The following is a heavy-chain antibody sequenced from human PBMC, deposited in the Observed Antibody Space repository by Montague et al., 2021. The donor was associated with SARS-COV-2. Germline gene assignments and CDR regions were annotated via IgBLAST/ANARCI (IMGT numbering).Heavy chain of an antibody. CDR1: GRCQCRTTQT. V-gene: IGHV4-39*01. J-gene: IGHJ5*02. CDR3: ARDRLRYGWFDP. Sequence: SETLSLTCTVDGRCQCRTTQTQIGIPHVSAPAPTWIGSSYYTAKTYYTPSLKTRVTISVDTSKNQFSLRLRSVTAADTAVYYCARDRLRYGWFDPWGQGTLVTVSS. D-gene: IGHD5-12*01. CDR2: SYYTAKT.